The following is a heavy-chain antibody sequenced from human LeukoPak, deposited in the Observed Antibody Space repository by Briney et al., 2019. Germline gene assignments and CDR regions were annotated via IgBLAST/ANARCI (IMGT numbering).Heavy chain of an antibody. Sequence: SCKASGGTFSSYAMTWVRQAPGKGLEWVSGIRAGGGSTYFADSVRGRFTFFTDNSKNTLYLQMNSLRDEDAAIYYCAKDGGSGMGFDPWGQGTLVTVSS. CDR1: GGTFSSYA. V-gene: IGHV3-23*01. D-gene: IGHD3-10*01. CDR2: IRAGGGST. CDR3: AKDGGSGMGFDP. J-gene: IGHJ5*02.